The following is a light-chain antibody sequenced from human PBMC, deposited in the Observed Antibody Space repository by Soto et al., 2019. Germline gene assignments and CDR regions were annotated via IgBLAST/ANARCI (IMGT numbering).Light chain of an antibody. J-gene: IGLJ1*01. CDR1: SSDVGSYNL. CDR2: EGS. V-gene: IGLV2-23*01. CDR3: RSYAGISTLEV. Sequence: SVLTQPASVTGSPGQSITISCTGTSSDVGSYNLVSWYQQRPGKAPKLMIYEGSKRPSGVSNRFSGSKSGNTASLTISGLQAEDEADYYCRSYAGISTLEVFGTGTKVTV.